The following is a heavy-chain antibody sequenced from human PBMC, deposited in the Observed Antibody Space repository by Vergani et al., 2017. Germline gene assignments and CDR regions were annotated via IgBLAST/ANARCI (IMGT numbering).Heavy chain of an antibody. J-gene: IGHJ4*02. Sequence: EVQLVESGGGLVQPGRSLRLSCAASGFTFDDYAMHWVRQAPGKGLEWVSGISWNSGSIGYADSVKGRFTISRDNAKNSLYLQMNSLRAEDTAVYYCAKDEGFGELLGSYFDYWGQGTLVTVSS. CDR1: GFTFDDYA. V-gene: IGHV3-9*01. CDR2: ISWNSGSI. D-gene: IGHD3-10*01. CDR3: AKDEGFGELLGSYFDY.